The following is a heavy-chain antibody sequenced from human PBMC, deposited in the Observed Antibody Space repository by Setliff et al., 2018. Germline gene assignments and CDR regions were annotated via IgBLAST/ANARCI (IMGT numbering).Heavy chain of an antibody. Sequence: ASVKVSCKASGYTFTSYYMPWVRQAPGQGLEWMGIINPSGGSTSYAQKFQGRVTMTRDTSTSTVYMELSSLRSEDTAVYYCARDRSYNFWSGDDAFDIWGQGTMVTVSS. D-gene: IGHD3-3*01. CDR3: ARDRSYNFWSGDDAFDI. J-gene: IGHJ3*02. CDR2: INPSGGST. CDR1: GYTFTSYY. V-gene: IGHV1-46*01.